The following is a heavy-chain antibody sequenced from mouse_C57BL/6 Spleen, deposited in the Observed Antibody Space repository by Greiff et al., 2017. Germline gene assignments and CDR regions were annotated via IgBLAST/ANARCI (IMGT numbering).Heavy chain of an antibody. J-gene: IGHJ2*01. D-gene: IGHD2-12*01. CDR2: IDPSDSET. Sequence: VQLQQPGAELVRPGSSVKLSCKASGYTFTSYWMHWVKQRPIQGLEWIGNIDPSDSETHYNQKFKDKATLTVDKSSSTAYMQLSSLTSEDSAVYDCARGGAYDRYFDYWGQGTTLTVSS. CDR1: GYTFTSYW. V-gene: IGHV1-52*01. CDR3: ARGGAYDRYFDY.